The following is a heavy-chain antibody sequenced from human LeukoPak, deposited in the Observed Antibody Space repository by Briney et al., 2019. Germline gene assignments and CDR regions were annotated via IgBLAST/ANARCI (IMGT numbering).Heavy chain of an antibody. Sequence: GGSLRLSCAASGFTFSDSYMTWIRQAPGKGLEWLSYISSSGSTVYYADSVKGRFTISKDNAKNSLSLQMSSLRAEDTAVYFCARDIVPAIWDRSPDYLYGMDVWGRGATVTVSS. CDR2: ISSSGSTV. J-gene: IGHJ6*02. V-gene: IGHV3-11*01. CDR1: GFTFSDSY. D-gene: IGHD5-12*01. CDR3: ARDIVPAIWDRSPDYLYGMDV.